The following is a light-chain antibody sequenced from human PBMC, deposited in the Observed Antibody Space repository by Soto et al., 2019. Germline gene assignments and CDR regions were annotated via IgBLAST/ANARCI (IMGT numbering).Light chain of an antibody. CDR1: QTVYTW. V-gene: IGKV1-5*03. J-gene: IGKJ2*01. CDR2: EAS. CDR3: QQYSSYSPYT. Sequence: DIPMTQSPSTLSASIGDRVTITCRASQTVYTWLAWYQQKPGTAPKLLIYEASTLHSGVPSRFTGSGSGTEFTLVISRLQPDDFETYYCQQYSSYSPYTFGQGTKVEI.